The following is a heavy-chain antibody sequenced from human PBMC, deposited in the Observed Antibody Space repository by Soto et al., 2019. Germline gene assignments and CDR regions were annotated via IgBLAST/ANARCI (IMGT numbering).Heavy chain of an antibody. V-gene: IGHV4-59*08. CDR3: ARSGDDTNYCYYYMDV. CDR2: IYYSGST. Sequence: PSETLSPTCTVSGDPISNYYWSWIRQPPGKGLEWIGYIYYSGSTKYNPSLKSRVTISVATSKNQFSLRLSSVTAADSAVYYCARSGDDTNYCYYYMDVWGKGTTVTVSS. J-gene: IGHJ6*03. D-gene: IGHD3-10*01. CDR1: GDPISNYY.